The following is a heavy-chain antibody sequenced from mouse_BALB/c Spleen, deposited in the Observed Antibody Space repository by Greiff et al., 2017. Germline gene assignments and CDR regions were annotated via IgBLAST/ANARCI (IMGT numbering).Heavy chain of an antibody. D-gene: IGHD2-4*01. J-gene: IGHJ3*01. CDR1: GFTFSSYA. CDR3: ARVITTGFAY. CDR2: ISSGGST. V-gene: IGHV5-6-5*01. Sequence: EVKLVESGGGLVQPGGSRKLSCAASGFTFSSYAMSWVRQTPEKRLEWVASISSGGSTYYPDSVKGRFTISRDNARNILYLQMSSLRSEDTAMYYCARVITTGFAYWGQGTLVTVSA.